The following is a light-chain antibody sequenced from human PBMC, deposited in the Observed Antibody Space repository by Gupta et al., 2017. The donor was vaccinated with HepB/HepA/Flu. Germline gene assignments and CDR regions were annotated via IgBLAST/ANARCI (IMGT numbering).Light chain of an antibody. CDR2: DVS. Sequence: QSALTQPASVSGSPGQSVTISSTGTRSDVGTYNYVSWYQQHPGKVPELMIYDVSNRPSGVSNRFSGAKSGNTASLTISGLQAEDEADYYCSSNTISSTLVFGTGTKVTVL. J-gene: IGLJ1*01. V-gene: IGLV2-14*03. CDR3: SSNTISSTLV. CDR1: RSDVGTYNY.